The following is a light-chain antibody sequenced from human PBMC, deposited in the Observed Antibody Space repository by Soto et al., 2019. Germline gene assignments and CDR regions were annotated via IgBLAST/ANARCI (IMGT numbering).Light chain of an antibody. Sequence: DIVMTQSTDSLAVSLGERATINCKSSQSVLYSSNNKNYLAWYQHKPGQPPKLLIYWASTRESGVPDRFSGSGSGTDFTLTISSLQAEDVALYYCQQYYSTPRTFGQGTKVEIK. J-gene: IGKJ1*01. V-gene: IGKV4-1*01. CDR1: QSVLYSSNNKNY. CDR3: QQYYSTPRT. CDR2: WAS.